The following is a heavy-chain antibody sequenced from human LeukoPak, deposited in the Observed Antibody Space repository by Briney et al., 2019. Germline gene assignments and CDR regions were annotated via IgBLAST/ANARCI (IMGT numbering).Heavy chain of an antibody. CDR3: ARGGPRWLSE. CDR1: GFTLSSYA. Sequence: GGSLRLSCAASGFTLSSYAMHWVRQAPGKGLEWVAVISYDGSNKYYADSVKGRFTISRDNSKNTLYPQMNSLRAEDTAVYYCARGGPRWLSEWGQGTLVTVSS. J-gene: IGHJ4*02. CDR2: ISYDGSNK. D-gene: IGHD5-24*01. V-gene: IGHV3-30*04.